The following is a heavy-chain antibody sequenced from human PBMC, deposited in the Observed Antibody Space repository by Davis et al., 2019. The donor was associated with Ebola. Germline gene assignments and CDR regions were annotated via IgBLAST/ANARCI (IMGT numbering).Heavy chain of an antibody. Sequence: ASVQVSCKASGYTFTSYDINWVRQATGQGLEWMGWMNPNSGNTGYAQKFQGRVTMTRNTSISTAYMELSSLRSEDTAVYYCARTARRSGGSCYAYWGQGTLVTVSS. V-gene: IGHV1-8*01. D-gene: IGHD2-15*01. J-gene: IGHJ4*02. CDR3: ARTARRSGGSCYAY. CDR1: GYTFTSYD. CDR2: MNPNSGNT.